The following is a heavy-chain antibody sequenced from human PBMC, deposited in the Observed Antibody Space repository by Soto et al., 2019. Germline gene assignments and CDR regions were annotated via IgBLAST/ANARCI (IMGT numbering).Heavy chain of an antibody. CDR1: GFTVSSNY. CDR2: IYSGGST. D-gene: IGHD2-15*01. Sequence: GGSLRLSCAASGFTVSSNYMSWVRQAPGKGLEWVSVIYSGGSTYYADSVKGRFTISRDNSKNTLYLQMNSLRAEDTAVYYCARMGPNCSGGSCYGDYYYYGMDVWGQGTTVTVSS. CDR3: ARMGPNCSGGSCYGDYYYYGMDV. V-gene: IGHV3-53*01. J-gene: IGHJ6*02.